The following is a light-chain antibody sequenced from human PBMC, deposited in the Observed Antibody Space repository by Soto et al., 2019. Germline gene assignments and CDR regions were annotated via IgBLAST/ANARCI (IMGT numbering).Light chain of an antibody. Sequence: DILMTQSPSSLSASVGDRVTITCRASQSISTYLNWYQQKPGKAPRLLIYAASRLQSGVPSRFSGGGSGTDFTLTISSLQPEDFATYYCQQSFTTPYVAFGQGTKVDIK. CDR2: AAS. CDR3: QQSFTTPYVA. CDR1: QSISTY. V-gene: IGKV1-39*01. J-gene: IGKJ1*01.